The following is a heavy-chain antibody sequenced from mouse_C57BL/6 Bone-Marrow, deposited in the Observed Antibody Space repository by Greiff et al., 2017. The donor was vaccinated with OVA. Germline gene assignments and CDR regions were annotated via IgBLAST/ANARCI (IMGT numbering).Heavy chain of an antibody. D-gene: IGHD2-4*01. Sequence: QVQLQQPGAELVRPGSSVKLSCKASGYTFTSYWMDWVKQRPGQGLEWIGNIYPSDSETHYHQKFKDKATLTVDKSSSTAYMQLSSLTSEDSAVDDSARGDYGEGCWYVDGWGTGTTVTVSS. CDR3: ARGDYGEGCWYVDG. CDR1: GYTFTSYW. CDR2: IYPSDSET. V-gene: IGHV1-61*01. J-gene: IGHJ1*03.